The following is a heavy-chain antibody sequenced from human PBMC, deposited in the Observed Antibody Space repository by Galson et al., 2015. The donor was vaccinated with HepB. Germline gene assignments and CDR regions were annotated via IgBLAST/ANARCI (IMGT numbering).Heavy chain of an antibody. CDR1: GFTFSNAW. CDR2: IKSKTDGGTT. V-gene: IGHV3-15*01. Sequence: SLRLSCAASGFTFSNAWMSWVRQAPGKGLEWVGRIKSKTDGGTTDYAAPVKGRFTISRDDSKNTLYLQMNSLKTEDTAVYYCTTDRSRFLEWLFEASTGNWFDPWGQGTLVTVSS. J-gene: IGHJ5*02. CDR3: TTDRSRFLEWLFEASTGNWFDP. D-gene: IGHD3-3*01.